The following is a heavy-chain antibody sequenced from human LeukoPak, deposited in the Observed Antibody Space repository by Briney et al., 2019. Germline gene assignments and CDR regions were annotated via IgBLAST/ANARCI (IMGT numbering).Heavy chain of an antibody. J-gene: IGHJ6*02. D-gene: IGHD2-15*01. CDR3: ARGGGSQLYYSYYGMDV. CDR1: GYTLTGYY. CDR2: INPNSGGT. Sequence: HRASVTVSCMASGYTLTGYYMHWERQAPGQGIEWMGWINPNSGGTKYAQTFQGRVTMTRDTSISTAYMELSRLRSDDTAVYYCARGGGSQLYYSYYGMDVWGQGTTVTVSS. V-gene: IGHV1-2*02.